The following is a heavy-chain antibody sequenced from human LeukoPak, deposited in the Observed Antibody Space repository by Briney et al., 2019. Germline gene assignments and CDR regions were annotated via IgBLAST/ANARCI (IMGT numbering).Heavy chain of an antibody. Sequence: GGSLRLSCAASGFTFSHHGVHWVHQAPGKGLEWVAFILYDGSKKYYVDSVKGRFTISRDNSKNALSLQMNSLRPEDTAIYYCARAVDKGTGYYMDFWGQGTLVTVSS. J-gene: IGHJ4*02. D-gene: IGHD3-22*01. CDR3: ARAVDKGTGYYMDF. CDR2: ILYDGSKK. CDR1: GFTFSHHG. V-gene: IGHV3-30*02.